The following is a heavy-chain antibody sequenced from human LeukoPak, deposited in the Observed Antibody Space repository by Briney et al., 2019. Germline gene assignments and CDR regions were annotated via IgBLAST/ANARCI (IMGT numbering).Heavy chain of an antibody. CDR3: ASLDAVAGSDAFDI. Sequence: SETLSLTCTVSGGSISSYCWSWIRQPPGKGLEWIGYIYYSGSTNYNPSLKSRVTISVDTSKNQFSLKLSSVTAADTAVYYCASLDAVAGSDAFDIWGQGTMVTVSS. CDR2: IYYSGST. CDR1: GGSISSYC. D-gene: IGHD6-19*01. V-gene: IGHV4-59*08. J-gene: IGHJ3*02.